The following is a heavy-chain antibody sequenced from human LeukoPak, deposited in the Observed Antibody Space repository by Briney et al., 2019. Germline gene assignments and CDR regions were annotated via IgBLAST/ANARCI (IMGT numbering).Heavy chain of an antibody. J-gene: IGHJ5*02. CDR3: TTDPHYYDSSGYYRGYNWFDP. Sequence: PGGSLRLSCAASGFTFSNAWMSWVRQAPGKGLEWVGRIKSKTDGGTTDYAAPVKGRFTISSDDSKHTLYLQINSLKTEDTAVYYCTTDPHYYDSSGYYRGYNWFDPWGQGTLVTVSS. D-gene: IGHD3-22*01. V-gene: IGHV3-15*01. CDR1: GFTFSNAW. CDR2: IKSKTDGGTT.